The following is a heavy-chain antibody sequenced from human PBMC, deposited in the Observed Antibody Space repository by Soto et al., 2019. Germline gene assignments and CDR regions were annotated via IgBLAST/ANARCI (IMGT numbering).Heavy chain of an antibody. J-gene: IGHJ6*02. V-gene: IGHV1-2*04. CDR1: GYTFTGYY. CDR2: VNPNSGGT. D-gene: IGHD3-22*01. CDR3: ARYCYYFDSSGYFRPHYYYYGMDV. Sequence: ASVKVSCKASGYTFTGYYMHWVRQAPGQGLEWMGWVNPNSGGTNYAQKFQGWVTMTRDTSISTAYMEMSRLRSDDTALYYFARYCYYFDSSGYFRPHYYYYGMDVWGQGTTVTVSS.